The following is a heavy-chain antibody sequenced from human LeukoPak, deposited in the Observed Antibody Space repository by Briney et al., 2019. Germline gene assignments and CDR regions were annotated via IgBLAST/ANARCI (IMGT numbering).Heavy chain of an antibody. D-gene: IGHD2/OR15-2a*01. CDR1: GGSFSGYY. Sequence: SETLSLSCAVYGGSFSGYYWSWIRQPPGKGLEWIGEINHSGSTNYNPSLKSRVTISVDTSKNQFSLKLSSVTAEDTAVYYCARGRNRVPTYYFDYWGQGTLVTVSS. CDR3: ARGRNRVPTYYFDY. V-gene: IGHV4-34*01. CDR2: INHSGST. J-gene: IGHJ4*02.